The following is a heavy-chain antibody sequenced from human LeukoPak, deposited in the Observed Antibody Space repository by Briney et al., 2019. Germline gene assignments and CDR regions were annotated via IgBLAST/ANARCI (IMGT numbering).Heavy chain of an antibody. D-gene: IGHD3-10*01. CDR3: VRLQGPGLPRSFNI. CDR2: IYVGDAVS. V-gene: IGHV5-51*01. CDR1: GYRFTSHW. Sequence: GGSPQTSSRGSGYRFTSHWIGRGRQMPGEGLELGGVIYVGDAVSSNRPALQGQVTISADKSIDTAYVQLTSLKASDMAMYYCVRLQGPGLPRSFNIWGEGTRVTVSS. J-gene: IGHJ3*02.